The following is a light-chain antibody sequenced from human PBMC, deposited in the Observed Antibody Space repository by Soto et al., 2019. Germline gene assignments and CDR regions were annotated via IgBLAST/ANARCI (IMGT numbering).Light chain of an antibody. Sequence: EILLTQSPSTLSLSPGEGVTLSCRASQSVTVNSLAWYQQKPGQAPRLLIYAASTRAAAVPDRFTGSGSGTDFALTISRLEPEDFGVYYWQQYVDSPLTSGPGTKVDIK. CDR2: AAS. CDR1: QSVTVNS. V-gene: IGKV3-20*01. CDR3: QQYVDSPLT. J-gene: IGKJ3*01.